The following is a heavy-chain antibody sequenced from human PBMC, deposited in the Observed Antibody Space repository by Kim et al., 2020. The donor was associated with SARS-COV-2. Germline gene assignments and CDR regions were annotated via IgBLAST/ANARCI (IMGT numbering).Heavy chain of an antibody. J-gene: IGHJ4*02. CDR2: IYYSGST. V-gene: IGHV4-59*01. Sequence: SETLSLTCTVSGGSISSYYWSWIRQPPGKGLEWIGYIYYSGSTNYNPSLKSRVTISVDTSKNQFSLKLSSVTAADTAVYYCARTVTTVLGGAGHFDYWGQGTLVTVSS. CDR3: ARTVTTVLGGAGHFDY. D-gene: IGHD4-17*01. CDR1: GGSISSYY.